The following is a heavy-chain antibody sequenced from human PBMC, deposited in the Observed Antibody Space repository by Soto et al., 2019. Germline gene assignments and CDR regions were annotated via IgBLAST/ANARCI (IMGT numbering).Heavy chain of an antibody. CDR3: ARDRRTTTVVTNPTDWTPYYYGMDV. Sequence: SETLSLTCTVSGGSVSSGSYYWSWIRQPPGKGLEWIGYIYYSGSTNYNPSLKSRVTISVDTSKNQFSLKLSSVTAADTAVYYCARDRRTTTVVTNPTDWTPYYYGMDVWGQGTTVTVSS. D-gene: IGHD4-17*01. J-gene: IGHJ6*02. V-gene: IGHV4-61*01. CDR2: IYYSGST. CDR1: GGSVSSGSYY.